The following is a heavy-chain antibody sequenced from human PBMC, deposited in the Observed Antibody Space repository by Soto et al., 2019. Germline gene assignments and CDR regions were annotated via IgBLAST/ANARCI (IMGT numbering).Heavy chain of an antibody. CDR2: IYYGGST. CDR3: GKNWNWGSLAH. CDR1: GDSISTDY. D-gene: IGHD7-27*01. J-gene: IGHJ4*02. V-gene: IGHV4-59*08. Sequence: PLETLSLTCTVSGDSISTDYWSWIRQSPGKGLEWIGFIYYGGSTNYNPSLKSRVTISVDTPKNQFSLKLSSVTAADTAVYYCGKNWNWGSLAHWGPGTLVTVSS.